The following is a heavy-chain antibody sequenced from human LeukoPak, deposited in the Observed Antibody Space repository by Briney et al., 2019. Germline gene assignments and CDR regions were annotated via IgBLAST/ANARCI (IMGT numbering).Heavy chain of an antibody. Sequence: SETLSLTCTVSGGSISSYYWSWIRQPPGKGLEWIGYIYYSGSTNYNPSLKSRVTISVDTSKNQFSLKLSSVTAADTAVYYCARGGGYCSSISCYFDYWGQGILVTVSS. J-gene: IGHJ4*02. CDR2: IYYSGST. CDR1: GGSISSYY. CDR3: ARGGGYCSSISCYFDY. D-gene: IGHD2-2*01. V-gene: IGHV4-59*01.